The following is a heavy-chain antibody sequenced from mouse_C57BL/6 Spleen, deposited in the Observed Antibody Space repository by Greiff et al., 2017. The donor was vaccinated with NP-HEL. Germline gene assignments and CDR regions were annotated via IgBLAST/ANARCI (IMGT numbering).Heavy chain of an antibody. CDR1: GYAFTNYL. J-gene: IGHJ4*01. CDR2: INPGSGGT. CDR3: ARGRITTVGATDAMDY. Sequence: VQLQQSGAELVRPGTSVKVSCKASGYAFTNYLIEWVKQRPGQGLEWIGVINPGSGGTNYNEKFKGKATLTADKSSSTAYMQLSSLTSEDSAVYVCARGRITTVGATDAMDYWGQGTSVTVSS. D-gene: IGHD1-1*01. V-gene: IGHV1-54*01.